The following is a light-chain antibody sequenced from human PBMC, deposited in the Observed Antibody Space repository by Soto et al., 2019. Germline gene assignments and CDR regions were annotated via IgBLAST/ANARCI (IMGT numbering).Light chain of an antibody. V-gene: IGLV2-8*01. J-gene: IGLJ1*01. CDR2: EVS. Sequence: QSVLAQPPSASGSPGQSVTISCTGTSSDVGGYTCVSWYQQHPGKAPKLMIYEVSKRPSGVPDRFSGSKSGNTASLTVSGLQAEDEADYYCSSYAGITPYVFGPGTKVTVL. CDR1: SSDVGGYTC. CDR3: SSYAGITPYV.